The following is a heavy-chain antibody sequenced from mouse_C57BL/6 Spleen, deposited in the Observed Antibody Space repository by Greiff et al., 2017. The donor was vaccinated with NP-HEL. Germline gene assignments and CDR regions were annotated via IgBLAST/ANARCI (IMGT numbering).Heavy chain of an antibody. CDR2: ISSGGSYT. V-gene: IGHV5-6*01. J-gene: IGHJ2*01. D-gene: IGHD1-1*01. Sequence: EVQLQESGGDLVKPGGSLKLSCAASGFTFSSYGMSWVRQTPDKRLEWVATISSGGSYTYYPDSVKGRFTISRDNAKNTLYLQMSSLKSEDTAMYYCARHQVAPYFDYWGQGTTLTVSS. CDR1: GFTFSSYG. CDR3: ARHQVAPYFDY.